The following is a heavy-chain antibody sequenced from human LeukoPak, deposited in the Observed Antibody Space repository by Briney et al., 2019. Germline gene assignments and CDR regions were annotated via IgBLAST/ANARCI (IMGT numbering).Heavy chain of an antibody. J-gene: IGHJ4*02. CDR1: GYTFSNYA. D-gene: IGHD6-13*01. CDR3: VRDGNSGWYSSFDY. CDR2: ISTYNGGT. Sequence: ASVKVSCKASGYTFSNYAFSWVRQAPGQGLEWMGWISTYNGGTKYAQKVQGRVTMTADTSTSTVYMELRSLRSDDTALYYCVRDGNSGWYSSFDYWGQGTLVSVSS. V-gene: IGHV1-18*01.